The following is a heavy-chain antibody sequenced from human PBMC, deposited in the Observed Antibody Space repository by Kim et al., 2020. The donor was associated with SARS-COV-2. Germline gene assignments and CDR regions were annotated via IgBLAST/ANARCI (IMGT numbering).Heavy chain of an antibody. V-gene: IGHV1-18*01. CDR3: ARNSGDYPWFDP. D-gene: IGHD4-17*01. Sequence: NDAQKLQGRVTMTTDTSTSTAYMELRSLRSDDTAVYYCARNSGDYPWFDPWGQGTLVTVSS. J-gene: IGHJ5*02.